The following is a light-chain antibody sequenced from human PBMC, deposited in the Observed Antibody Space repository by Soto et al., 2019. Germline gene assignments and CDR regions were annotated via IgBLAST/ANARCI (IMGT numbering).Light chain of an antibody. CDR1: SSNIGGTNY. CDR3: ASWDDRLGAVI. CDR2: SNN. V-gene: IGLV1-47*02. Sequence: QSVLTQPPSASGTPGQRVVISCSGSSSNIGGTNYAYWYQQLPGAAPKLLMHSNNLRPSGVPERISGSKSGTSASLAISGLRSEDEAVYYCASWDDRLGAVIFGGGTK. J-gene: IGLJ2*01.